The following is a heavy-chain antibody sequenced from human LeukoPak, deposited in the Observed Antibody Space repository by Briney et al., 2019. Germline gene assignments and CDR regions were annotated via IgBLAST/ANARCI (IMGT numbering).Heavy chain of an antibody. V-gene: IGHV4-34*01. CDR3: ARPHLGADNYWYFDL. D-gene: IGHD1-26*01. J-gene: IGHJ2*01. CDR1: GGSFSDYY. CDR2: INHRGRN. Sequence: SETLSLTCAVYGGSFSDYYWTWLRQPPGRGREWIGEINHRGRNNYSPSLTSRLTISVDTSKNQFSLKLSSVTAADTAVYYCARPHLGADNYWYFDLWGRGTLVTVPS.